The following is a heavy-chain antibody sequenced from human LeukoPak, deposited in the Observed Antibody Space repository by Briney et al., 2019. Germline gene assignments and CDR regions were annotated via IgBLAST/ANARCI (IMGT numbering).Heavy chain of an antibody. V-gene: IGHV4-38-2*02. J-gene: IGHJ4*02. Sequence: SETLSLTCTVSDYSISNGYYWVWIRQPPGKGLEWIGNTYHSGRTYYNPSLKSRVTISVDTSKNQFPLKLSSVTAADTAVYYCAREGHSSGWSAFDYWGQGTLVTVSS. CDR2: TYHSGRT. D-gene: IGHD6-19*01. CDR3: AREGHSSGWSAFDY. CDR1: DYSISNGYY.